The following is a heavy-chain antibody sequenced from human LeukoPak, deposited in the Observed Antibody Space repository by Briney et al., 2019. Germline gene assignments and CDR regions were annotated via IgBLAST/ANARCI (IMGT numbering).Heavy chain of an antibody. J-gene: IGHJ4*02. CDR2: ISYDGSNK. CDR3: ARGVEGATTLDY. D-gene: IGHD1-26*01. V-gene: IGHV3-30-3*01. Sequence: GGSLRLSCAASGFTFSSYAMHWVRQAPGKGLEWVAVISYDGSNKYYADSVKGRLTISRDNSKNTLYLQMNSLRAEDTAVYHCARGVEGATTLDYWGQGTLVTVSS. CDR1: GFTFSSYA.